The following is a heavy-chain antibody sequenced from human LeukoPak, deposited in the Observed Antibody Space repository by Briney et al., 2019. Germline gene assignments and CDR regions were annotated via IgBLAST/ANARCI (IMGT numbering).Heavy chain of an antibody. D-gene: IGHD3-3*01. CDR1: GGSFSGYY. CDR3: ARKWSWSGYRFDY. J-gene: IGHJ4*02. V-gene: IGHV4-34*01. CDR2: INHSGST. Sequence: TSETLSLTCAVYGGSFSGYYWSWIRQPPGKGLEWIGEINHSGSTNYNPSLKSRVTISVDTSKNQFSLKLSSVTAADTAVYYCARKWSWSGYRFDYWGQGTLVTVSS.